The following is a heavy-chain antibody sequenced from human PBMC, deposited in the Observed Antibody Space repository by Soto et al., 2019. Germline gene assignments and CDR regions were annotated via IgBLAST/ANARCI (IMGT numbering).Heavy chain of an antibody. CDR1: GFTFSNAW. Sequence: EVQLVVSGGGLVKPGGSLRLSCAASGFTFSNAWMSWVRQAPGKGLEWVGRIKSKTDGGTTDYAAPVKGRFTISREDSKNTLYLQMNSLKTDDTAVYYCTTRHNWNDVGLDYWGLGTLVTVSS. D-gene: IGHD1-20*01. CDR2: IKSKTDGGTT. J-gene: IGHJ4*02. V-gene: IGHV3-15*01. CDR3: TTRHNWNDVGLDY.